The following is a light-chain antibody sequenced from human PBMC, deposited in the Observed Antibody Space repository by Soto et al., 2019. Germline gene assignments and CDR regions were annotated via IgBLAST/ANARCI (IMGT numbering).Light chain of an antibody. CDR1: QSVSSSY. V-gene: IGKV3D-20*02. CDR3: KQRINWPWT. J-gene: IGKJ1*01. Sequence: EIVLPPSHGTMSLSPGESAQSYCRASQSVSSSYLAWYQQKPGQATRILIYDASNRATGIKARFSGSGSGTDLTLTISSIEPEDFAVYYCKQRINWPWTGGHGTKGDIK. CDR2: DAS.